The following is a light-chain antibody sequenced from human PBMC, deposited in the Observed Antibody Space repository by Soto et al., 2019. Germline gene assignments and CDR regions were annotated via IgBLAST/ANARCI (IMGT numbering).Light chain of an antibody. CDR3: QQYGSSTYT. CDR2: GTS. J-gene: IGKJ2*01. V-gene: IGKV3-20*01. Sequence: EIVMTQSPATLSVSPGERATLSCRASQSVSNNLAWYQQRPGQAPSLLIYGTSSRATGIPDRFSGSGSGTDFTLTISRLEPEDFAVYYCQQYGSSTYTFGQGTKMDIK. CDR1: QSVSNN.